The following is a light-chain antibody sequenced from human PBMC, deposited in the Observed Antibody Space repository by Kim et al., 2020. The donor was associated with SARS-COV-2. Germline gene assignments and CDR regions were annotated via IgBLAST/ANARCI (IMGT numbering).Light chain of an antibody. CDR1: SGINVANYR. CDR3: MIWDNSAEWG. J-gene: IGLJ3*02. V-gene: IGLV5-45*03. Sequence: QPVLSQPSSLSASPGASASLTCTLRSGINVANYRIYWYQQKPGSPPQYLLRYKSDSDKHQGSGVPSRFSGSKDASANAGILLISGLQSEDEADYYCMIWDNSAEWGFGGGTKLTVL. CDR2: YKSDSDK.